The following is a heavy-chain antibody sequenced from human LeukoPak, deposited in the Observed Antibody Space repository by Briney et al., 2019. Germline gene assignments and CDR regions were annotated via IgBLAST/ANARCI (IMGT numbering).Heavy chain of an antibody. D-gene: IGHD5-18*01. CDR3: ARARHGYSYGYYYYYYMDV. CDR1: GYTFTSYD. V-gene: IGHV1-8*03. Sequence: GASVKVSCKASGYTFTSYDINWVRQATGQGLEWMGWTNPNSGNTGYAQKFQGRVTITRNTSISIAYMELSSLRSEDTAVYYCARARHGYSYGYYYYYYMDVWGKGTTVTVSS. J-gene: IGHJ6*03. CDR2: TNPNSGNT.